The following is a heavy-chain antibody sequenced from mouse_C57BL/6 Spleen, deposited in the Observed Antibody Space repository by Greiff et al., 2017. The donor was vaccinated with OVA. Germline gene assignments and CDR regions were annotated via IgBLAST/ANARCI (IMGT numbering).Heavy chain of an antibody. CDR1: GYAFSSSW. J-gene: IGHJ2*01. CDR3: ARWHYCSSLYYFDY. V-gene: IGHV1-82*01. Sequence: QVQLQQSGPELVKPGASVKISCKASGYAFSSSWMNWVKQRPGKGLEWIGRIYPGDGDTNYNGKFKGKATLTADKSSSTAYMQLSSLTSEDSAVYFCARWHYCSSLYYFDYWGQGTTLTVSS. D-gene: IGHD1-1*01. CDR2: IYPGDGDT.